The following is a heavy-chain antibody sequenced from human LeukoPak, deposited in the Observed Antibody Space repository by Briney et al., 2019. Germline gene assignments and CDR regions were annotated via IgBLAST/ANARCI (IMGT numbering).Heavy chain of an antibody. CDR3: ARDMYYDILTGHPFDY. CDR1: GFTLSSYA. J-gene: IGHJ4*02. V-gene: IGHV3-30-3*01. CDR2: ISYDGSNK. D-gene: IGHD3-9*01. Sequence: PGGSLRLSCAASGFTLSSYAMHWVRQAPGKGLEWVAVISYDGSNKYYADSVKGRFTISRDNSKNTLYLQMNSLRAEDTAVYYCARDMYYDILTGHPFDYWGQGTLVTVSS.